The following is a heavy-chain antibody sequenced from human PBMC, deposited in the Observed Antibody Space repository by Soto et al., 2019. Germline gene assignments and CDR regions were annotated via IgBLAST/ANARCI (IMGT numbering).Heavy chain of an antibody. CDR2: FDPEDGET. CDR1: GYTLTELS. V-gene: IGHV1-24*01. J-gene: IGHJ6*02. CDR3: ATDYDILTGYRYYYGMDV. D-gene: IGHD3-9*01. Sequence: ASVKVSCKVSGYTLTELSMHWVRQAPGKGLEWMGGFDPEDGETIYAQKFQGRVTMTEDTSTDTAYMELSSLRSEDTAVYYCATDYDILTGYRYYYGMDVWGQGTTVTV.